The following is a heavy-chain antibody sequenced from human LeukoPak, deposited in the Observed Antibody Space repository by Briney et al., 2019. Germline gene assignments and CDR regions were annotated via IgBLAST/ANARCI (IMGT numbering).Heavy chain of an antibody. CDR3: AKGYSSGWIPFDY. V-gene: IGHV3-23*01. Sequence: GGSLRLSCAAFGFTFSSYAMSWVRQAPGKGLEWVSAISGSGSNTYYADSVKGRFTISRDNSKNTLYLQMNSLRAEDTAVYYCAKGYSSGWIPFDYWGQGTLVTVSS. CDR1: GFTFSSYA. CDR2: ISGSGSNT. J-gene: IGHJ4*02. D-gene: IGHD6-19*01.